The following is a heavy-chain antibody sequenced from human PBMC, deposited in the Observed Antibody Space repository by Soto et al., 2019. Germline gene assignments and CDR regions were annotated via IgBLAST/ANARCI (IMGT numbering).Heavy chain of an antibody. V-gene: IGHV3-13*01. CDR1: GFTFSGFD. Sequence: VQLVESGGNLVQPGGSLRLSCEASGFTFSGFDMHWVRQPTGKGLEWVSTIGTAGDTYYAVSVKGRFTISRDNAKNSLSLQMTSLRAGDTAVYFCARGQEVGAHFFDSWGQGTQVTVSS. CDR2: IGTAGDT. CDR3: ARGQEVGAHFFDS. J-gene: IGHJ4*02. D-gene: IGHD2-15*01.